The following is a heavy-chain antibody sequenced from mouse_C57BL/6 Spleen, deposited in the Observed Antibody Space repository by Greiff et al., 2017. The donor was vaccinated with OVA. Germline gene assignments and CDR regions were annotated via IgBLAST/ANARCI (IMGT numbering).Heavy chain of an antibody. CDR2: INPSSGYT. V-gene: IGHV1-4*01. Sequence: VMLVESGAELARPGASVKMSCKASGYTFTSYTMHWVKQRPGQGLEWIGYINPSSGYTKYNQKFKDKATLTADKSSSTAYMQLSSLTSEDSAVYYCASWVDYWDYWGQGTTLTVSS. D-gene: IGHD1-1*01. CDR1: GYTFTSYT. J-gene: IGHJ2*01. CDR3: ASWVDYWDY.